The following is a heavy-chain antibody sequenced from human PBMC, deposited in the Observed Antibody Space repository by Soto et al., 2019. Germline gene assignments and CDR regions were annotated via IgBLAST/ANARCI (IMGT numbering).Heavy chain of an antibody. J-gene: IGHJ4*02. V-gene: IGHV4-39*01. D-gene: IGHD4-17*01. CDR2: IYYSGST. CDR3: AGLATMVTTNDY. CDR1: GGSISSGGYS. Sequence: SETLSLTCAVSGGSISSGGYSWGWIRQPPGKGLEWIGSIYYSGSTYYNPSLKSRVTISVDTSKNQFSLKVSSVTAADTALYYCAGLATMVTTNDYWGQGTLVTVSS.